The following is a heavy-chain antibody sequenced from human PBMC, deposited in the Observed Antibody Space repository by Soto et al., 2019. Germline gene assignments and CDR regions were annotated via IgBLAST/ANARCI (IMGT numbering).Heavy chain of an antibody. CDR2: IYYSGST. Sequence: SETLSLTCTVSGGSISSYYWSWIRQPPGKGLEWIGYIYYSGSTNYNPSLKSRVTISVDTSKNQFSLKLSSVTAADTAVYYCARVNQVPAAMPITPVYYYYYGMDVWGQGTTVTVSS. CDR3: ARVNQVPAAMPITPVYYYYYGMDV. CDR1: GGSISSYY. J-gene: IGHJ6*02. D-gene: IGHD2-2*01. V-gene: IGHV4-59*01.